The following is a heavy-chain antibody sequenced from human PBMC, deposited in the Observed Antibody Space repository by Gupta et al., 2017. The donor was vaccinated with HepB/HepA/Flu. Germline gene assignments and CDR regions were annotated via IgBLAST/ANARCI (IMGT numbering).Heavy chain of an antibody. CDR3: AREVDVPSTTDAFDF. J-gene: IGHJ3*01. CDR1: GGSITRTGYF. D-gene: IGHD1-1*01. V-gene: IGHV4-31*03. Sequence: QVQLQESGPGLVKPSQTLSLTCTVSGGSITRTGYFWSWIRQHPGKGLEWIGYIYYKGNSYYNPSLESRVTISRDTSTNQFSLRLTSVTAADTAMYYCAREVDVPSTTDAFDFGGQGTMVTVSP. CDR2: IYYKGNS.